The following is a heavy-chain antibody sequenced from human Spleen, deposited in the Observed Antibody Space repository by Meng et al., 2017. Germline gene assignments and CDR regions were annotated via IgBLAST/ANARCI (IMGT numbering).Heavy chain of an antibody. CDR2: ISASAGDT. V-gene: IGHV3-23*04. J-gene: IGHJ1*01. CDR3: ARDRHYFQH. CDR1: GFTFGSHA. Sequence: GQLGGLGGGLVRPGGSLRLSWAASGFTFGSHAMSWVRQAPGKGLEWVSLISASAGDTYYGDSVTGRFTISRDNSKNTLYLQMNSLRADDTAVYYCARDRHYFQHWGQGTLVTVSS.